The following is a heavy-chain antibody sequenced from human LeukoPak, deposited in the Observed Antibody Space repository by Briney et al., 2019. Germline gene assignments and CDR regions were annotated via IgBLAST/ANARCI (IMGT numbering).Heavy chain of an antibody. Sequence: SETLSLTCTVSGGSISSYYWSWIRQPPGKGLEWIGYIYTSGSTNYNPSLKSRVTISVDTSKNQFSLKLSSVTAADTAVYYCARKNSGYDGQYYYYYMDVWGKGTTVTVSS. CDR2: IYTSGST. D-gene: IGHD5-12*01. V-gene: IGHV4-4*09. CDR1: GGSISSYY. J-gene: IGHJ6*03. CDR3: ARKNSGYDGQYYYYYMDV.